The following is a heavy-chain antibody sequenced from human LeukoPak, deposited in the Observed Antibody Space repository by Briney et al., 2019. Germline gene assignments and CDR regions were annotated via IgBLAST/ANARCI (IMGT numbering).Heavy chain of an antibody. V-gene: IGHV4-39*01. J-gene: IGHJ5*02. CDR3: ARHDTVLRYFDWLPNWFDP. Sequence: SETLSLTCTVSGGSISGSSYYWGWIRQPPGKGLEWIGSIYYSGSTYYNPSLKSRVTISVDTSKNQFSLKLSSVTAADTAVYYCARHDTVLRYFDWLPNWFDPWGQGTLVTVSS. D-gene: IGHD3-9*01. CDR2: IYYSGST. CDR1: GGSISGSSYY.